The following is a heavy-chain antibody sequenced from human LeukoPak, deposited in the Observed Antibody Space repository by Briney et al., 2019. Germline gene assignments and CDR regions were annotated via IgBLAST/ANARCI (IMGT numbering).Heavy chain of an antibody. CDR2: ISPSGGST. Sequence: ASVKVSCKAFGYTFTSNYMHWVRQAPGQGPEWMGVISPSGGSTTYAQKFQGRVTLTRDMSTSTDYLELSSLRSEDTAVYYCASLAAAGPTDAFDIWGQGTMVAVSS. V-gene: IGHV1-46*01. J-gene: IGHJ3*02. D-gene: IGHD6-13*01. CDR3: ASLAAAGPTDAFDI. CDR1: GYTFTSNY.